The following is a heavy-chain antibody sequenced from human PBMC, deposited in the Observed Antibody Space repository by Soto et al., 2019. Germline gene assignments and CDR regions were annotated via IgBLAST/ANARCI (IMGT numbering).Heavy chain of an antibody. CDR3: AITYCRDNSCPRDFDI. Sequence: QVQVVQSGAEVKKPESSVKVSCKPSGGTFNTYTVNWVRLAPGHGLEWMGRFIPILDMANYAQKFQDRVTLTADRSTFTAYMELNSLTSADTAVYYCAITYCRDNSCPRDFDIWGPGTRVTVSS. CDR1: GGTFNTYT. D-gene: IGHD2-21*01. CDR2: FIPILDMA. J-gene: IGHJ4*02. V-gene: IGHV1-69*02.